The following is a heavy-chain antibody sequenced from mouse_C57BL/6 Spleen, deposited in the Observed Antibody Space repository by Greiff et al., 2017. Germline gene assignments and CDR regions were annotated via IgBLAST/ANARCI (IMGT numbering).Heavy chain of an antibody. J-gene: IGHJ3*01. V-gene: IGHV5-17*01. D-gene: IGHD1-1*01. CDR3: ARDYGSSPFAY. CDR1: GFTFSDYG. CDR2: ISSGSSTI. Sequence: DVMLVESGGGLVKPGGSLKLSCAASGFTFSDYGMHWVRQAPEKGLEWVAYISSGSSTIYYADTVKGRFTISRDNAKNTLFLQMTSLRSEDTAMYYCARDYGSSPFAYWGQGILVTVSA.